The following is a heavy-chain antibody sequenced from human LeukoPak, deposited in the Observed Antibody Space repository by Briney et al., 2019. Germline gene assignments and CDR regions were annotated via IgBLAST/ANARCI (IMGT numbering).Heavy chain of an antibody. V-gene: IGHV3-23*01. J-gene: IGHJ4*02. CDR3: AKDGGHAIPKVLLWFSYYFDY. Sequence: PGGSLRLSCAASGFTFSSYAMSWVRQAPGKGLEWVSAISGSGGSTYYADSVKGRFTISRDNSKNTLYLQMNSLRAEDTAVYYCAKDGGHAIPKVLLWFSYYFDYWGQGTLVTVSS. CDR2: ISGSGGST. D-gene: IGHD3-10*01. CDR1: GFTFSSYA.